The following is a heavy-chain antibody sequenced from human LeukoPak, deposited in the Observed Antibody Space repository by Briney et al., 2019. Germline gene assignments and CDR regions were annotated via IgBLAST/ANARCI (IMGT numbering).Heavy chain of an antibody. CDR3: AREAMTGLYFFDS. Sequence: SETLSLTCAVPGGSITTYPWSWVRQPAGKGLGWIGRLSTRGTTNYNPSLKGRLTMSVDTSENQFYLSLSSVTAADTAVYYCAREAMTGLYFFDSWGQGTLVTVSS. CDR1: GGSITTYP. CDR2: LSTRGTT. J-gene: IGHJ4*02. D-gene: IGHD3-9*01. V-gene: IGHV4-4*07.